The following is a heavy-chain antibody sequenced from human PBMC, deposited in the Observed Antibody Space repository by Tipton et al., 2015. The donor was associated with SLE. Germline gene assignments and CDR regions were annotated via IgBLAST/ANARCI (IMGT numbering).Heavy chain of an antibody. Sequence: LRLSCTVSGGSISSGYYYWGWIRQPPGKGLEWIGSISYGGSTYYNTSLQSRVTISADMSKNHFSLRLSSVTAADTAVYYCAREDYWGQGTLVTVST. J-gene: IGHJ4*02. CDR2: ISYGGST. V-gene: IGHV4-39*07. CDR1: GGSISSGYYY. CDR3: AREDY.